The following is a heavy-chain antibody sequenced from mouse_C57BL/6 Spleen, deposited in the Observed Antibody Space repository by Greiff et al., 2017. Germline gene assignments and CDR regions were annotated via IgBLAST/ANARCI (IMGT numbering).Heavy chain of an antibody. D-gene: IGHD2-5*01. CDR2: INPNNGGT. Sequence: VQLQQSGPELVKPGASVKMSCKASGYTFTDYNMHWVKQSHGKSLEWIGYINPNNGGTSYNQKFKGKATLTVNQSSSTAYMELRSLTTEESAVYYCARAYYSNYYVDYWGQGTTLTVSA. V-gene: IGHV1-22*01. J-gene: IGHJ2*01. CDR3: ARAYYSNYYVDY. CDR1: GYTFTDYN.